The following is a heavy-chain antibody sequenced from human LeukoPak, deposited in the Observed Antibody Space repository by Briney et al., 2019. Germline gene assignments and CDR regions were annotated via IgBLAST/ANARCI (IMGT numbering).Heavy chain of an antibody. CDR3: ARRPPTSLWFGESYWDYGMDV. CDR1: GGTFSSYA. CDR2: IIPIFGTA. J-gene: IGHJ6*02. D-gene: IGHD3-10*01. Sequence: SVKVSCKASGGTFSSYAISWVRQAPGQGLEWMGGIIPIFGTANYAQKFQGRVTVTTDESTSTAYMELSSLRSEDTAVYYCARRPPTSLWFGESYWDYGMDVWGQGTTVTVSS. V-gene: IGHV1-69*05.